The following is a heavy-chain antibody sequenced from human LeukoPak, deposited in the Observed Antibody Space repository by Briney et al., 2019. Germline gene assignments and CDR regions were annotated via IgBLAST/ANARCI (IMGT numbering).Heavy chain of an antibody. D-gene: IGHD1-1*01. J-gene: IGHJ4*02. V-gene: IGHV3-21*01. Sequence: GGSLRLSCAASGFTFSSYSMNWIRQAPGKGLEWVSSISSSTSYIYYADSVKGRFTISRDNAKNSLYLQMNSLRAEDTAVYYCARGRRLEFDYWGQGTLVTVSS. CDR3: ARGRRLEFDY. CDR2: ISSSTSYI. CDR1: GFTFSSYS.